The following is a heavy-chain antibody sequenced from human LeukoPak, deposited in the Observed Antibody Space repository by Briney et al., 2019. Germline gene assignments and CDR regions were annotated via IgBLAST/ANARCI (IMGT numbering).Heavy chain of an antibody. V-gene: IGHV3-48*02. J-gene: IGHJ6*02. CDR3: ARDPTTQLQGGYYYCMDV. CDR1: GLTFSSYA. CDR2: ISSSSTTI. D-gene: IGHD4-4*01. Sequence: GGSLRLSCAASGLTFSSYAMSWVRQAPGKGLEGVSYISSSSTTIYYEDSVKGRFTISRDNAKNSLYLQMNSLRDEDTAVYYCARDPTTQLQGGYYYCMDVWGQGTSVTVSS.